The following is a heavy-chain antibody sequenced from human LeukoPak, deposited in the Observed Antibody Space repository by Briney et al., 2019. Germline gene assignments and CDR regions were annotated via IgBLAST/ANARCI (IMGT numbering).Heavy chain of an antibody. Sequence: SGGSLRLSCAASGFTFSSYSMNWVRQAPGKGLEWVSSISSSSSYIYYADSVKGRFTISRDNAKNSLYLQMNSLRAEDTAVCYCARVGDWNDYYYGMDVWGQGTTVTVSS. D-gene: IGHD1-1*01. V-gene: IGHV3-21*01. J-gene: IGHJ6*02. CDR1: GFTFSSYS. CDR2: ISSSSSYI. CDR3: ARVGDWNDYYYGMDV.